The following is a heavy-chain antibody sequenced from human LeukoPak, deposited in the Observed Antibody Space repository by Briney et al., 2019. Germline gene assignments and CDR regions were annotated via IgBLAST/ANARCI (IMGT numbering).Heavy chain of an antibody. CDR1: GFTFSSYA. D-gene: IGHD6-13*01. Sequence: GGSLRLSCAASGFTFSSYAMHWVRQAPGKGLEWVAVISYDGSNKYYADSVKGRFTISRDNSKNTLYLQMNSLRAEDTAVYYCARISLKQLVDYWGQGTLVTVSS. J-gene: IGHJ4*02. V-gene: IGHV3-30-3*01. CDR2: ISYDGSNK. CDR3: ARISLKQLVDY.